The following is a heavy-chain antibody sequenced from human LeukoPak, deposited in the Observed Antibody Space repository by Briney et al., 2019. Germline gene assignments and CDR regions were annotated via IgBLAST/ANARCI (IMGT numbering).Heavy chain of an antibody. Sequence: GGSLRLSCAASGFTVSSNYMSWVRQAPGKGLEWVSVICSGGSTYYADSVKGRFTISRDNSKNTLYLQMNSLRAEDTAVYYCARGPSRGCSSTSCYTVFDYWGQGTLVTVSS. V-gene: IGHV3-53*01. CDR2: ICSGGST. CDR1: GFTVSSNY. J-gene: IGHJ4*02. CDR3: ARGPSRGCSSTSCYTVFDY. D-gene: IGHD2-2*02.